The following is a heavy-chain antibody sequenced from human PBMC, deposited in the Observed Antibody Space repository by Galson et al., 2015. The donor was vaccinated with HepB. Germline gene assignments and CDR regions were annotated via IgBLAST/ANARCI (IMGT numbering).Heavy chain of an antibody. CDR1: GFTFSSYA. D-gene: IGHD3-3*01. CDR3: AKDPPYYGCWSGYLD. V-gene: IGHV3-23*01. J-gene: IGHJ4*02. Sequence: SLRLSCAASGFTFSSYAMTWVRQAPGKGLEWVSAISSGGDTTYYADSVKGRFTISRDNSKNTLYLQMNSLRAEDAAVYYCAKDPPYYGCWSGYLDWGQGTLVTVPS. CDR2: ISSGGDTT.